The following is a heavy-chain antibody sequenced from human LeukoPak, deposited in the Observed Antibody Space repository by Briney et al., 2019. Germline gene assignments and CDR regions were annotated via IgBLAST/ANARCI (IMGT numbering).Heavy chain of an antibody. V-gene: IGHV3-23*01. CDR2: VCGSGSDT. J-gene: IGHJ4*02. D-gene: IGHD6-19*01. CDR3: AKRAPPGTAVGVPYYFDH. CDR1: GFTFNSYA. Sequence: GGSLRLSCAASGFTFNSYAMSWFRQAPGTGLEWVSTVCGSGSDTFYAGSVKGRFTISRDNSNNAVYLQMNSLRAEDTALYYCAKRAPPGTAVGVPYYFDHWGQGTLVTVSS.